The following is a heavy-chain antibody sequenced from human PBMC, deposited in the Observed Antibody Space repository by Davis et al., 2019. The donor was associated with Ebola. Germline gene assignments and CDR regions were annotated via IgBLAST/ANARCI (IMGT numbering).Heavy chain of an antibody. D-gene: IGHD3-10*01. CDR3: ARDGRRSGYGSGNRIPYYGMDV. CDR2: IYYSGST. CDR1: GGSISSGDYY. V-gene: IGHV4-30-4*02. J-gene: IGHJ6*02. Sequence: SETLSLTCTVSGGSISSGDYYWSWIRQPPGKGLEWIGYIYYSGSTYYNPSLKIRVTISVDTSKNHFSMKLSSVTAADTAVYYCARDGRRSGYGSGNRIPYYGMDVWGQGTTVTVSS.